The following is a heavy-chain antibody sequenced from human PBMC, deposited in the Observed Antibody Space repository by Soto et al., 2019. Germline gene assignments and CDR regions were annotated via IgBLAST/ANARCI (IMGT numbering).Heavy chain of an antibody. D-gene: IGHD3-10*02. CDR2: IIPMFGTT. J-gene: IGHJ6*02. CDR3: ARDLALVVRGVLSSGRDV. Sequence: QVQLVQSGAEIKKTGSSVKVSCKASGGTFSNYAINWIRQAPGQGLEWMGGIIPMFGTTYYAQRFQGRVTITADESTSTSYMECIGLTSEDTAICYCARDLALVVRGVLSSGRDVWGQGTTVTVSS. V-gene: IGHV1-69*01. CDR1: GGTFSNYA.